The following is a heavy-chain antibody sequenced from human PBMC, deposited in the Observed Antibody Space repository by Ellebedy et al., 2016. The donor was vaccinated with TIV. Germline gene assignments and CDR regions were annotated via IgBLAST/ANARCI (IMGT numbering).Heavy chain of an antibody. J-gene: IGHJ4*02. CDR2: IYYSGST. Sequence: SETLSLTXTVSGGSISSGGYYWSWIRQHPGKGLEWIGYIYYSGSTNYNPSLKSRVTISVDTSKNQFSLKLSSVTAADTAVYYCARSPHYSGYDRWRIYDYWGQGTLVTVSS. CDR1: GGSISSGGYY. V-gene: IGHV4-31*03. D-gene: IGHD5-12*01. CDR3: ARSPHYSGYDRWRIYDY.